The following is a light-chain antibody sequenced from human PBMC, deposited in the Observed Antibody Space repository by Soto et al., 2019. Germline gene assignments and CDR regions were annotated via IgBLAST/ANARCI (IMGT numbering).Light chain of an antibody. J-gene: IGLJ3*02. Sequence: SSELTQPPSVSVAPGKTARITCGGNNIGSKSVHWYQQKPGQAPVLVIYYDSDRSSGIPERFSGSNSGNTATLTISRVEAGDEADYYCQVWDSSSDRWVFGGGTKLTVL. V-gene: IGLV3-21*04. CDR1: NIGSKS. CDR2: YDS. CDR3: QVWDSSSDRWV.